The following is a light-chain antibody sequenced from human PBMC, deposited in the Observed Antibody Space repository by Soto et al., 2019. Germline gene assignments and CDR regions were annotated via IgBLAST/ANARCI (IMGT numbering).Light chain of an antibody. CDR3: AAWDDSLNGPV. V-gene: IGLV1-44*01. J-gene: IGLJ3*02. CDR2: SNN. Sequence: QSVLTQPPSASGTPGQRVTISCSGSSSNIGGNAVNWYQHLPGTAPKLLIYSNNPRPSGVPDRFSGSKSGTSASLAISGLQSEDEADYYCAAWDDSLNGPVFGGGTKVTVL. CDR1: SSNIGGNA.